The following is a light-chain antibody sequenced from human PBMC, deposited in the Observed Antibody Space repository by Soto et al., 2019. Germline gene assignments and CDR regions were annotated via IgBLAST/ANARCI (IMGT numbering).Light chain of an antibody. CDR1: SSDVGGYNY. CDR2: DVS. V-gene: IGLV2-14*01. Sequence: QSVLTQPASVSGSPGQSITISCTGTSSDVGGYNYVSWYQQHPGKAPKLMIYDVSNRPSGVSNRFSGSKSGNTASLTISGLQSEDEADYYCTSYTGSSPYVVFGAGTKLTLL. J-gene: IGLJ2*01. CDR3: TSYTGSSPYVV.